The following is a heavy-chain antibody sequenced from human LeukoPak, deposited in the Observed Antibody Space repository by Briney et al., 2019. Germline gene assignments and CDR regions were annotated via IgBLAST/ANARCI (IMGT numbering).Heavy chain of an antibody. Sequence: GGSLRLSCAASGFTFSNYAMSWVRQAPGKGLEWVSTIIVSGGSTYYADSVKGRFTTSRDNFKSTLYLQMNSLRVEDTAVYYCAKDSKADFWGQGTLVTVSS. V-gene: IGHV3-23*01. J-gene: IGHJ4*02. CDR2: IIVSGGST. CDR3: AKDSKADF. CDR1: GFTFSNYA.